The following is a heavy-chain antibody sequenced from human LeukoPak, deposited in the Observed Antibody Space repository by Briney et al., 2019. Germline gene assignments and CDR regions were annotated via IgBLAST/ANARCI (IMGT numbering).Heavy chain of an antibody. CDR1: GFTFSSYE. V-gene: IGHV3-7*04. CDR3: ARDYAGGWHHVDS. Sequence: GGPRRLSCAASGFTFSSYEMRGVREPRGKGGGGGCMKQDGSEKYYVDSVKGRFTVSRDNAKNSLYLQMNSLRDEDTAVYYCARDYAGGWHHVDSWGQGALVTVSS. D-gene: IGHD6-19*01. J-gene: IGHJ4*02. CDR2: MKQDGSEK.